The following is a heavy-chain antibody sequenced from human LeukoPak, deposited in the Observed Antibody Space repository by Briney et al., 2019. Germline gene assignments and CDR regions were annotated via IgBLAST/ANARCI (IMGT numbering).Heavy chain of an antibody. D-gene: IGHD2-21*01. CDR2: INHSECN. J-gene: IGHJ4*02. Sequence: PGGSLSLSCAASGFTFSSYWMNWIGHSPGNEVEWMGEINHSECNNYNPSLNSLHPISVDTSDNPFSLRVTSVTAADTAVYSCASSRCGHNDVRGYNYWGQGTLVTVPS. V-gene: IGHV4-34*01. CDR1: GFTFSSYW. CDR3: ASSRCGHNDVRGYNY.